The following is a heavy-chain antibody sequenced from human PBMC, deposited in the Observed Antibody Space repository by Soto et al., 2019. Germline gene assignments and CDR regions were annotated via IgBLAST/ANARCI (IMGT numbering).Heavy chain of an antibody. CDR1: GFTFDDSA. J-gene: IGHJ4*02. D-gene: IGHD6-19*01. V-gene: IGHV3-9*01. CDR2: ISWNSGSI. Sequence: EVQLVESGGGLVQPGRSLRLSCAASGFTFDDSAMHWVRQAPGKGLEWVSGISWNSGSIGYVDSVKGRFTISRDNAKKSLYLQMNRLRAEDTAFYYCAKDRGLVLFFYFDYWGKGTLVTVSS. CDR3: AKDRGLVLFFYFDY.